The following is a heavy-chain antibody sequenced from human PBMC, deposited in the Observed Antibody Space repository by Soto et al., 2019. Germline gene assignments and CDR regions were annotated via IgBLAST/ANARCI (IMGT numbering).Heavy chain of an antibody. CDR1: GFTFSSYS. Sequence: GGSLRLSCAASGFTFSSYSMNWVRQAPGKGLEWVSSISSSSSYIYYADSVKGRFTTSRDNAKNSLYLQMNSLRAEDTAVYYCARDHGDTAMVLAYYYYYGMDVWGQGTTVTVSS. CDR3: ARDHGDTAMVLAYYYYYGMDV. D-gene: IGHD5-18*01. CDR2: ISSSSSYI. J-gene: IGHJ6*02. V-gene: IGHV3-21*01.